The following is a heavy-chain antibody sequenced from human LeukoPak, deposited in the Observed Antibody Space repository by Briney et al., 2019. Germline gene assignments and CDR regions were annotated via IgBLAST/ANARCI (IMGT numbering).Heavy chain of an antibody. CDR3: ARGGRGWLQLAPYYFDY. CDR1: GYTFTSYG. Sequence: GASVKVSCKASGYTFTSYGISWVRQAPGQGLEWMGRIIPILGIANYAQKFQGRVTITADKSTSTAYMELSSLRSEDTAVYYCARGGRGWLQLAPYYFDYWGQGTLVTVSS. D-gene: IGHD5-24*01. V-gene: IGHV1-69*04. CDR2: IIPILGIA. J-gene: IGHJ4*02.